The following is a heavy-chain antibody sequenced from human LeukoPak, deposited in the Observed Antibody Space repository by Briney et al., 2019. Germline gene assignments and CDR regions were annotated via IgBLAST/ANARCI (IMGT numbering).Heavy chain of an antibody. CDR2: ISGSADNT. V-gene: IGHV3-23*01. Sequence: PGGSLRLSCTASGFTLSSYAMSWVRQAPEEGLEWVSTISGSADNTNYAEAVKGRFTISRDNSKNTMYLQMNSLRAEDTAVYYCAKQGFGCWGQGTLVTVPS. J-gene: IGHJ4*02. CDR1: GFTLSSYA. CDR3: AKQGFGC.